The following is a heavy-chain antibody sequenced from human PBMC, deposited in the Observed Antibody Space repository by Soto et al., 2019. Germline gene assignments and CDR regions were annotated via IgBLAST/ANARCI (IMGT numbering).Heavy chain of an antibody. CDR2: INPNSGVT. V-gene: IGHV1-2*02. D-gene: IGHD2-15*01. J-gene: IGHJ4*02. CDR1: GYTFTGHY. Sequence: ASVKVSCKASGYTFTGHYMHWVRQAPGQGLEWMGWINPNSGVTSYAESVKGRFTISRDNSKNTLYLQVSSLRAEDTAVYYCASDLEGDATWGYQLDNWGQGTLVTVSS. CDR3: ASDLEGDATWGYQLDN.